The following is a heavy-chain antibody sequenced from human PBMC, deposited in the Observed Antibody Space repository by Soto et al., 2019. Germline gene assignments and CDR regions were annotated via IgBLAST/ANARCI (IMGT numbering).Heavy chain of an antibody. CDR2: INHSGST. D-gene: IGHD3-3*01. Sequence: PSETLSLTCAVYGGCFSGYYWSWIRQPPGKGLEWIGEINHSGSTNYNPSLKSRVTISVDTSKNQFSLKLSSVTAADTAVYYCARDQVQGGWGNDFWSGYLGPSGMDVWGQGTTVTVS. J-gene: IGHJ6*02. CDR3: ARDQVQGGWGNDFWSGYLGPSGMDV. V-gene: IGHV4-34*01. CDR1: GGCFSGYY.